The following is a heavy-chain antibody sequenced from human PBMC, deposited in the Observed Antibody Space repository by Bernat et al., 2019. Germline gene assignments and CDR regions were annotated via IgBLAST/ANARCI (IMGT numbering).Heavy chain of an antibody. CDR1: GLTFSSYG. J-gene: IGHJ4*02. Sequence: QVQLVESGGGVVQPGRSLRLSCAASGLTFSSYGMHWVRQAPGKGLEWVAVISYDGSNKYYADSVKGRFTISRDNSKNTLYLQMNSLRAEDTAVYYCAKDSSGYSPFDYWGQGTLVTVSS. V-gene: IGHV3-30*18. CDR2: ISYDGSNK. D-gene: IGHD3-22*01. CDR3: AKDSSGYSPFDY.